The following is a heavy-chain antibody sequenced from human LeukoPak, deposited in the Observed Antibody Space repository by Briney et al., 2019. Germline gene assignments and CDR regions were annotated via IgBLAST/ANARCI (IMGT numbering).Heavy chain of an antibody. J-gene: IGHJ6*02. Sequence: SVKVSCKASGGTFCSYAISWVRQAPGQGLEWMGRIIPILGIANYAQKFQGRVTITADKSTSTAYIELSSLRSEDTAVYYCASPYTANPYYGMDVWGQGTTVTVSS. CDR2: IIPILGIA. CDR1: GGTFCSYA. CDR3: ASPYTANPYYGMDV. D-gene: IGHD5-18*01. V-gene: IGHV1-69*04.